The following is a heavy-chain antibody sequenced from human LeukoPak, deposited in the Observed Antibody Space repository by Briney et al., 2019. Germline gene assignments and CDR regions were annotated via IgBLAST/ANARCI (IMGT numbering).Heavy chain of an antibody. CDR3: ARSYGPGNFDY. J-gene: IGHJ4*02. Sequence: ASVKVSCKASGYTFTSYDINWVRQATGQGLEWMGWMNPNSGNTGYAQKLQGRVTMTTDTSTSTAYMELRSLRSDDTAVYYCARSYGPGNFDYWGQGTLVTVSS. CDR2: MNPNSGNT. V-gene: IGHV1-8*01. D-gene: IGHD5-18*01. CDR1: GYTFTSYD.